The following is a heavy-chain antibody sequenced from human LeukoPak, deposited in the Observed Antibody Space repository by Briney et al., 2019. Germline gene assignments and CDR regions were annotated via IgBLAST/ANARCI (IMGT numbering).Heavy chain of an antibody. CDR3: ARADYCSGGSCYPLHFDY. Sequence: GGSLRLSCAASEFTFSSYSMNWVRQAPGKGLEWVSSISSSSSYIYYADSVKGRFTISRDNAKNSLYLQMNSLRAEDTAVYYCARADYCSGGSCYPLHFDYWGQGTLVTVSS. J-gene: IGHJ4*02. CDR2: ISSSSSYI. D-gene: IGHD2-15*01. CDR1: EFTFSSYS. V-gene: IGHV3-21*01.